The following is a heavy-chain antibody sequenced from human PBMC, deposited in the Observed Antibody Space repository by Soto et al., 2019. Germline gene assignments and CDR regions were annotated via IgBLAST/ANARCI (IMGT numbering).Heavy chain of an antibody. D-gene: IGHD7-27*01. CDR2: IYYSGST. CDR3: ARLYGTGDYFDY. CDR1: GGSISSGGYY. J-gene: IGHJ4*02. V-gene: IGHV4-31*03. Sequence: PSGTLSLTCTVSGGSISSGGYYWSWIRQHPGKGLEWIGYIYYSGSTYYNPSLKSRVTISVDTSKNQFSLKLSSVTAADTAVYYCARLYGTGDYFDYWGQGTLVTVSS.